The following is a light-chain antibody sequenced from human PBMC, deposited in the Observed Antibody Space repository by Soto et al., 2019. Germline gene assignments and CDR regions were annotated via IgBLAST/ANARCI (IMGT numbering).Light chain of an antibody. CDR1: QSVSSN. J-gene: IGKJ2*01. Sequence: EIVMTQSPATLSVSPGERATLSCRASQSVSSNLAWYQQKPGQAPRLLIYGASTRATGIPARFSGSGSGTEFTLTISSLQCEDFAVYYCQQYNNLYTFGQGTKLEIK. CDR2: GAS. CDR3: QQYNNLYT. V-gene: IGKV3-15*01.